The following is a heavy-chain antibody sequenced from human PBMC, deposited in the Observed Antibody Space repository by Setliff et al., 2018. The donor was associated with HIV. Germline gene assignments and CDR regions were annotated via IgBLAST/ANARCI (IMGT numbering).Heavy chain of an antibody. D-gene: IGHD6-19*01. CDR2: INPRTGGT. J-gene: IGHJ4*02. V-gene: IGHV1-2*02. CDR1: GYTFTGYF. CDR3: ARGGIGVAGPPGD. Sequence: ASVKVSCKASGYTFTGYFMHWVRQAPGQGLEWMGWINPRTGGTCYAQKIQGRVTMTRDTSISTTYMELSRLTSDDTAVYYCARGGIGVAGPPGDWGQGSLVTVSS.